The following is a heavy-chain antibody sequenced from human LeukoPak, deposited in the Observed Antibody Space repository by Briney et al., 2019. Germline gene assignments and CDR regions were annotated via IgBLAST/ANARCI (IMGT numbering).Heavy chain of an antibody. J-gene: IGHJ4*02. CDR2: IRYDGSNK. CDR3: AKKNLGGVTTGGY. V-gene: IGHV3-30*02. D-gene: IGHD4-17*01. CDR1: GFTFSNYA. Sequence: PGGSLRLSCAASGFTFSNYAMHWVRQAPGKGLEWVTFIRYDGSNKYYADSVKGRFTISRDNSKNTLYLQMNSLRAEDTAVYYCAKKNLGGVTTGGYWGQGTLVTVSS.